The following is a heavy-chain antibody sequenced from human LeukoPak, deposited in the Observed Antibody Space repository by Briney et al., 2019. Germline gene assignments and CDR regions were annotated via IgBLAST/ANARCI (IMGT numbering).Heavy chain of an antibody. Sequence: PSQTLSLTCTVSGGSISSGTYYWSWIRQPAGKGLEWIGRIYTSGSTHYNPSLKSRVIMSLETSKNQFSLKLSSVTAADTAVYYCARGGGYSSNWSIDFWGQGSLVTVSS. V-gene: IGHV4-61*02. D-gene: IGHD5-12*01. J-gene: IGHJ4*02. CDR2: IYTSGST. CDR1: GGSISSGTYY. CDR3: ARGGGYSSNWSIDF.